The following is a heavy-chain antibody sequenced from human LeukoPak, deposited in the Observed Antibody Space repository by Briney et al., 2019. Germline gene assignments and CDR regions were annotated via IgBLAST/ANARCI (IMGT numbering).Heavy chain of an antibody. CDR3: ARDRESWYSVSRTFDI. J-gene: IGHJ3*02. Sequence: PGGSLRLSCAASGFTFSSDSMNWVRQAPGKGLEWVSSISSGSTYIYYADSVKGRFTISGDNAKNSLYLQMNSLRAEDTAGYYCARDRESWYSVSRTFDIWGQGTMVTVSS. CDR2: ISSGSTYI. CDR1: GFTFSSDS. D-gene: IGHD6-13*01. V-gene: IGHV3-21*01.